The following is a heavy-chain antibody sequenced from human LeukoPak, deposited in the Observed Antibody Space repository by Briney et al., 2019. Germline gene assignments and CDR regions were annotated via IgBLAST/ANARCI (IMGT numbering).Heavy chain of an antibody. V-gene: IGHV3-64*01. CDR1: GFTFSDYA. CDR3: ARERRFCTSTSCYCFFDY. J-gene: IGHJ4*02. CDR2: ICHNGGST. Sequence: GGSLRLSCAASGFTFSDYAMHWVRQAPGKGLEYVSAICHNGGSTYYAHSVKGRFTISRDNSKNTLYLQLGSLRDEDMAVYYCARERRFCTSTSCYCFFDYWGQGTLVTVSS. D-gene: IGHD2-2*01.